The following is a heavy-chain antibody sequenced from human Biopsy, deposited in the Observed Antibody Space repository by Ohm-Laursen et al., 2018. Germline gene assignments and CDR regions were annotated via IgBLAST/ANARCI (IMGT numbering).Heavy chain of an antibody. CDR3: ARGGVDTAMVEN. V-gene: IGHV1-2*02. D-gene: IGHD5-18*01. CDR2: ISPSSGGT. CDR1: GYTFTDYF. Sequence: SSVKVSCKASGYTFTDYFLHWVRQAPGQGPEWMGWISPSSGGTNYAQKFQGRVTMIRDTSISTAYMELSRLRSDDTAVYYCARGGVDTAMVENWGQGTLVTVSS. J-gene: IGHJ4*02.